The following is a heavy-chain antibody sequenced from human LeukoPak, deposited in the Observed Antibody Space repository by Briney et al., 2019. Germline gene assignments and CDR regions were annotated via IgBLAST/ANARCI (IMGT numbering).Heavy chain of an antibody. CDR1: GGTFSSYA. CDR2: IIPIFGTA. CDR3: ARRMNAAARPENWFDP. D-gene: IGHD6-6*01. Sequence: ASVKVSCKASGGTFSSYAISWVRQAPGQGLEWMGGIIPIFGTANYAQKFQGRVTITADESTSTAYMELSSLRSEDTAVYYCARRMNAAARPENWFDPWGQGTLVTVSS. J-gene: IGHJ5*02. V-gene: IGHV1-69*13.